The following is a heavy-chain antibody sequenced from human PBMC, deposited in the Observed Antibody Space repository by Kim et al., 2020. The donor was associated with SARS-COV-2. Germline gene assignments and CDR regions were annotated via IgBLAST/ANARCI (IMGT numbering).Heavy chain of an antibody. D-gene: IGHD3-10*01. V-gene: IGHV3-15*01. CDR1: GLTFTNAW. Sequence: GGSLRLSCAASGLTFTNAWMIWVRQAPGKGLEWVGRIKSETDGGTADYGAPVKGRFTMSRDDSKNTLYLQMNSLKTEDTAVYYCTTYYGSGSPRGYGRDVWGQGTTVTVAS. CDR2: IKSETDGGTA. CDR3: TTYYGSGSPRGYGRDV. J-gene: IGHJ6*02.